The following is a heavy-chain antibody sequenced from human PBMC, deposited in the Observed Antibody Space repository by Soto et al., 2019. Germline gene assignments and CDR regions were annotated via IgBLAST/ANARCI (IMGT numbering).Heavy chain of an antibody. Sequence: GGSLRLSCAASGFTFSNYAMAWVRQAPGKGLEWVSSVVGNGGTTYYADSVKGRFTISRDNSRNTVYLQMNSLRVEDTAIYYFAEGVLWVVELSPRGQGTAVTVS. D-gene: IGHD3-10*01. J-gene: IGHJ1*01. V-gene: IGHV3-23*01. CDR1: GFTFSNYA. CDR3: AEGVLWVVELSP. CDR2: VVGNGGTT.